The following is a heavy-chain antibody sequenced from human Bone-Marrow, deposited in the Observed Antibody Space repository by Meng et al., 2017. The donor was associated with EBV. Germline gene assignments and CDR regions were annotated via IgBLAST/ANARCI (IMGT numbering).Heavy chain of an antibody. V-gene: IGHV3-21*01. D-gene: IGHD6-6*01. J-gene: IGHJ4*02. CDR1: GFTFSSYS. Sequence: EVQLVESGGXLVKPGXYPRLSCAASGFTFSSYSMNWVRQAPGKGLEWVSSISSSSSYINYADSVKGRFTISRDNAKNSLYLQMNSLRAEDTAVYYCARGGSSFYDYWGQGTLVTVSS. CDR2: ISSSSSYI. CDR3: ARGGSSFYDY.